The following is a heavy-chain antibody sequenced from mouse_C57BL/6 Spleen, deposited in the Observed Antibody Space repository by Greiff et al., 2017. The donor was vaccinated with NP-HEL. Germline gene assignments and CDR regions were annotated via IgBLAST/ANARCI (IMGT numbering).Heavy chain of an antibody. CDR3: ARDYYGSSVYAMDY. Sequence: VQLQQSGPELVKPGASVKISCKASGYAFSSSWMNWVKQRPGKGLEWIGRIYPGDGDTNYNGKFKGKATLTADKSSSTAYMQLSSLTSEDSAVYFCARDYYGSSVYAMDYWGQGTSVTVSS. CDR2: IYPGDGDT. V-gene: IGHV1-82*01. J-gene: IGHJ4*01. D-gene: IGHD1-1*01. CDR1: GYAFSSSW.